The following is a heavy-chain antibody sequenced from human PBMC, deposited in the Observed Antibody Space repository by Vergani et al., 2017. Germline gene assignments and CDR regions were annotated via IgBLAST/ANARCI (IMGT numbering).Heavy chain of an antibody. Sequence: QLVQSGPEVKKPGESLKISCKGSGYSFTSYWIGWVRQMPGKGLEWMGIIYPGDSDTRYSPSFQGQVTISADKSISTAYLQWSSLKASDTAMYYCARHSHCSSTSCRGRYYYGMDVWGQGTTVTVSS. CDR3: ARHSHCSSTSCRGRYYYGMDV. CDR1: GYSFTSYW. V-gene: IGHV5-51*01. CDR2: IYPGDSDT. J-gene: IGHJ6*02. D-gene: IGHD2-2*01.